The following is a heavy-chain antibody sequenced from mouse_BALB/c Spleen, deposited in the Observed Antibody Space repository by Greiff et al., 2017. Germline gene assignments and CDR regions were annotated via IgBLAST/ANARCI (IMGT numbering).Heavy chain of an antibody. Sequence: QVQLKQSGPELVKPGASVKISCKASGYAFSSSWMNWVKQRPGQGLEWIGRIYPGDGDTNYNGKFKGKATLTADKSSSTAYMQLSSLTSVDSAVYFCARKDDYAMDYWGQGTSVTVSS. CDR2: IYPGDGDT. CDR1: GYAFSSSW. V-gene: IGHV1-82*01. J-gene: IGHJ4*01. D-gene: IGHD2-4*01. CDR3: ARKDDYAMDY.